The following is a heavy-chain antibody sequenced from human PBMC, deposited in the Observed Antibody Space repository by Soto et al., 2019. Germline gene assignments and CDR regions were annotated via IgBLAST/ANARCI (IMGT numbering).Heavy chain of an antibody. CDR2: IAYDASKK. D-gene: IGHD2-15*01. J-gene: IGHJ1*01. Sequence: QVQLVESGGGVVQPGRSLRLSCAASGFSFSYYAMHWVRQAPGKGLEWVAVIAYDASKKYYADSVKGRFTISRDNSKNTLYLQMNSLRVEDTAVYYCASPYCSGGSCYLTEYFQHWGQGTLVTVSS. V-gene: IGHV3-30*03. CDR3: ASPYCSGGSCYLTEYFQH. CDR1: GFSFSYYA.